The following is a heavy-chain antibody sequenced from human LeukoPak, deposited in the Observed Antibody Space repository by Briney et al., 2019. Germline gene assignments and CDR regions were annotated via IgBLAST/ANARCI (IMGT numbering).Heavy chain of an antibody. Sequence: GGSLRLSCAASGFTFSSYSMNWVRQAPGKGLEWVSSISSSSSYIYYADSVKGRFTISRDNAKNSLYLQMNSLRAEDTAVYYCARDRGGSGWYYYFDYWGQGTLVTVSS. J-gene: IGHJ4*02. D-gene: IGHD6-19*01. CDR2: ISSSSSYI. CDR3: ARDRGGSGWYYYFDY. V-gene: IGHV3-21*01. CDR1: GFTFSSYS.